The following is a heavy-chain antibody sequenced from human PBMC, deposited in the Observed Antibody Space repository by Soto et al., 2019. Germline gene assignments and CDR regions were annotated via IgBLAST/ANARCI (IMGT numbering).Heavy chain of an antibody. D-gene: IGHD3-3*01. J-gene: IGHJ4*02. Sequence: SETLSLTCAVSGDSLSSGGFSRRWIRQPPGKGLEWIGYMYNTGSTYYNPSLKSRVTISVDTSKNQFSLKLSSVTAADTAVYYCARMIFGVVTLDWWGQGTLVTVSS. V-gene: IGHV4-30-4*07. CDR2: MYNTGST. CDR1: GDSLSSGGFS. CDR3: ARMIFGVVTLDW.